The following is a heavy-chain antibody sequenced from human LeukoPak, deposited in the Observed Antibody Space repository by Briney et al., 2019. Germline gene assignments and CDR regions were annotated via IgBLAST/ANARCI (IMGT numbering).Heavy chain of an antibody. CDR3: AKDYSFDY. V-gene: IGHV3-48*03. J-gene: IGHJ4*02. Sequence: PRGSLRLSCAASGFTFSSYEMNWVRQAPGKGLEWVSYISSSGSTIYYADSVKGRFTISRDNAKNSLYLQMNSLRAEDTAAYYCAKDYSFDYWGQGTLVTVSS. CDR1: GFTFSSYE. CDR2: ISSSGSTI.